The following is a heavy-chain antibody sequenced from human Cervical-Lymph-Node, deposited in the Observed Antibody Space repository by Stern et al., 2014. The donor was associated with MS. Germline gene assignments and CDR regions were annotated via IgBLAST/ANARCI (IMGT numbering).Heavy chain of an antibody. D-gene: IGHD2-2*01. J-gene: IGHJ4*02. CDR2: ISSGSNTI. V-gene: IGHV3-48*02. CDR1: GFTFSRYS. CDR3: ARVVTSTWYFDY. Sequence: EDQLVESGGGLVQPGGSLRLSCAASGFTFSRYSMTWVRQVPGKGLEWVSYISSGSNTIFYTDSVKGRFTLSRDNAKNSLFLQMNSLRDGDTAVYYCARVVTSTWYFDYWGQGTLVTVSS.